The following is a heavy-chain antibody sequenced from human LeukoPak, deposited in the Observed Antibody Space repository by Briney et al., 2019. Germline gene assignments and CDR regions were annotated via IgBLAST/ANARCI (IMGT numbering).Heavy chain of an antibody. CDR2: IYSGGST. CDR1: GFTVRSKY. D-gene: IGHD5-24*01. J-gene: IGHJ5*02. V-gene: IGHV3-53*01. Sequence: QPAGSLRLYCSASGFTVRSKYMRWVRPAPGKGLEWVSVIYSGGSTYYADSVQGRFTISRDNSKNTLYLQMNSLRAEDTAVYYCARGGDGYNYWFDPWGQGTLVTVSS. CDR3: ARGGDGYNYWFDP.